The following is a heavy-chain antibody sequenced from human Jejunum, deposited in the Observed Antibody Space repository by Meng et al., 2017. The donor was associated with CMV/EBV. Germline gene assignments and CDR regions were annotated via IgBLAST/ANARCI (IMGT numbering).Heavy chain of an antibody. CDR2: ISANTGNS. V-gene: IGHV7-4-1*02. J-gene: IGHJ4*02. CDR1: GYTFITYA. Sequence: SCKASGYTFITYAMNWVRQAPGQGLEWMGWISANTGNSVYAQGFTGRFVFSLDTSVSTAYLQISSLKAEDTAVYHCAVAINGYNYVDHWGQGTLVTVSS. D-gene: IGHD5-24*01. CDR3: AVAINGYNYVDH.